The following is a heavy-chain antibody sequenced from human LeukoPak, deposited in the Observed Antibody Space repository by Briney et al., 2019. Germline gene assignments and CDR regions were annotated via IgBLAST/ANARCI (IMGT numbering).Heavy chain of an antibody. Sequence: GGSLRLSCAASGFTFSSYAMHWVRQAPGKGLEWVAVISYDGSNKYYADSVKGRFTISRDNSKNTLYLQMNSLRAEDTAVYYCTRGTRAWYSDYWGQGALVTVSS. V-gene: IGHV3-30-3*01. J-gene: IGHJ4*02. CDR3: TRGTRAWYSDY. CDR2: ISYDGSNK. D-gene: IGHD1-7*01. CDR1: GFTFSSYA.